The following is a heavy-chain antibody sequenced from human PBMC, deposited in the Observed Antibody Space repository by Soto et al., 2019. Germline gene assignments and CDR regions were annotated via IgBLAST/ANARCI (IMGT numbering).Heavy chain of an antibody. CDR3: ARARASYGSGSYYYYGMDV. CDR1: GYTFTGYY. J-gene: IGHJ6*02. V-gene: IGHV1-2*04. D-gene: IGHD3-10*01. CDR2: INPNSGGT. Sequence: ASVKVSCKASGYTFTGYYMHWVRQAPGQGLEWMGWINPNSGGTNYAQKFQGWVTMTRDTSISTAYMELSRLRSDDTAVYYCARARASYGSGSYYYYGMDVWGQGTTVTVSS.